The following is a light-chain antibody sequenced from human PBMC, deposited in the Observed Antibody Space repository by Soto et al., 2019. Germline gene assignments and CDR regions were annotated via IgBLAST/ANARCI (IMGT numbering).Light chain of an antibody. CDR2: DAI. CDR3: QQRDNWPF. J-gene: IGKJ4*01. V-gene: IGKV3-11*01. CDR1: QSVSSS. Sequence: EIVMTQSPATLSVSPGERATLSCRASQSVSSSLAWYQQKPGQAPRLLIYDAINRATGIPSRFSGSGSGTDFTLTISSLEPEDFVVYYCQQRDNWPFFGGGTKVDIK.